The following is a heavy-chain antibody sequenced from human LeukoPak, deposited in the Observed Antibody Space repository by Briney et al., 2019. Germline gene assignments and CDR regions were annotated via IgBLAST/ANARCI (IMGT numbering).Heavy chain of an antibody. CDR1: GYTFNSYG. CDR2: ISTYNGHT. CDR3: ARSVYTRIAVTEGATNWFDP. J-gene: IGHJ5*02. V-gene: IGHV1-18*01. D-gene: IGHD6-19*01. Sequence: ASVRVSCKASGYTFNSYGISWVRQAPGQGLEWMGWISTYNGHTNYAQKLQGRVTMTRDTSTSTVYMELSGLRSEDTAVYYCARSVYTRIAVTEGATNWFDPWGQGTLVTVSS.